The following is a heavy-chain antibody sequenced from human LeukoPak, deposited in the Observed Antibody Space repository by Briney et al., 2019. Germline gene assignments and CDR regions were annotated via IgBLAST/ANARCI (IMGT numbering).Heavy chain of an antibody. V-gene: IGHV3-48*04. J-gene: IGHJ4*02. CDR3: ATGGPRLRWYTDY. D-gene: IGHD4-23*01. CDR1: GFTFSSYS. CDR2: ITSSGSTI. Sequence: GGSLRLSCAASGFTFSSYSMNWVRQAPGKGLEWVSYITSSGSTIYYADSVKGRFTISRDNAKNSLYLQMNSLRAEDTAVYYCATGGPRLRWYTDYWGQGTLVTVSS.